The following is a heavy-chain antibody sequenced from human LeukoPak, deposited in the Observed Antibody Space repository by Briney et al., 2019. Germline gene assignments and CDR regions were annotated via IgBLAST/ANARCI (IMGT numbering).Heavy chain of an antibody. V-gene: IGHV3-9*01. D-gene: IGHD3-10*01. Sequence: GGSLRLSCAASGFNFDDYVMHWVRQVPGKGLEGVSGISWNGGTIGYADSVKGRFTISRDNAKNSLFLQMNRLRAEDTALYYCAKDFRGYGSGTYYPLGYLGQRTLVTGS. J-gene: IGHJ4*02. CDR1: GFNFDDYV. CDR2: ISWNGGTI. CDR3: AKDFRGYGSGTYYPLGY.